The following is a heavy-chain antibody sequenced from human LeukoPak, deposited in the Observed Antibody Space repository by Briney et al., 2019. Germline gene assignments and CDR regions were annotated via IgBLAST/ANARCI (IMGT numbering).Heavy chain of an antibody. CDR1: GYTFTSYG. J-gene: IGHJ5*02. CDR3: ARVAPYCGGDCYNDNWFDP. V-gene: IGHV1-69*06. Sequence: ASVKVSCKASGYTFTSYGISWVRQAPGQGLEWMGGIIPIFGTANYAQKFQGRVTITADKSTSTAYMELSSLRSEDTAVYYCARVAPYCGGDCYNDNWFDPWGQGTLVTVSS. CDR2: IIPIFGTA. D-gene: IGHD2-21*02.